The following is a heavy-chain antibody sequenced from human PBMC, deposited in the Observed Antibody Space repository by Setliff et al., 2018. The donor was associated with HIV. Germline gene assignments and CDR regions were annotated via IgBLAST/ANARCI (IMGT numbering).Heavy chain of an antibody. CDR2: MHHSGST. CDR1: GGSFSGSFSPYY. J-gene: IGHJ6*02. V-gene: IGHV4-39*01. CDR3: ARRSIVGSTRGYYYYALDV. Sequence: SETLSLTCAVYGGSFSGSFSPYYWNWIRQPPGKGLEWIGTMHHSGSTYYNPSLKSRVAIFIDTSKNQFSLRLSSVTAADTAVYYCARRSIVGSTRGYYYYALDVWGQGTTVTVSS. D-gene: IGHD1-26*01.